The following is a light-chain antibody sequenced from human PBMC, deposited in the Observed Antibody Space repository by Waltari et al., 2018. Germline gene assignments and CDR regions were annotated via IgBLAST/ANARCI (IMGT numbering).Light chain of an antibody. CDR3: QQGYSYPRT. Sequence: DIQMTQSPSSLSASVGDRFTITCQASQGIGNDLNWYQQKPGKAPKLLISRASSLQSGIPSRFSGSGSGSEFTLTISSLQPEDFATYYCQQGYSYPRTFGQGTKVEIK. J-gene: IGKJ1*01. V-gene: IGKV1-17*01. CDR2: RAS. CDR1: QGIGND.